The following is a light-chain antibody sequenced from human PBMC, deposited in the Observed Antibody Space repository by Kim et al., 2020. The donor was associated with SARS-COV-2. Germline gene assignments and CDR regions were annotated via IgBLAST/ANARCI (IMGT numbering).Light chain of an antibody. CDR2: KDS. CDR1: ALPKQY. J-gene: IGLJ2*01. Sequence: SYELTQPPSVSVSPGQTARITCSGDALPKQYAYWYQQKPGQAPVLVIYKDSERPSGIPERFSGSSSGTTVTLTISGVQAEDEADYYCQSADSCGTQGVVFGGGTQLTVL. CDR3: QSADSCGTQGVV. V-gene: IGLV3-25*03.